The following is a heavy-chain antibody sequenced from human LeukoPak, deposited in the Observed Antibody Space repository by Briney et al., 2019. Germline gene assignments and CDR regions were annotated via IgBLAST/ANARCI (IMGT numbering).Heavy chain of an antibody. CDR3: AREMGVGATRGLYWDPVDY. D-gene: IGHD1-26*01. Sequence: PGGSLRLSCAASGFTFSSYSMNWVRQAPGKGLEWVSSISSSSSYIYYADSVKGRFTISRDNAKNSLYLQMNSLRAEDTAVYYCAREMGVGATRGLYWDPVDYWGQGTLVTVSS. CDR1: GFTFSSYS. J-gene: IGHJ4*02. V-gene: IGHV3-21*01. CDR2: ISSSSSYI.